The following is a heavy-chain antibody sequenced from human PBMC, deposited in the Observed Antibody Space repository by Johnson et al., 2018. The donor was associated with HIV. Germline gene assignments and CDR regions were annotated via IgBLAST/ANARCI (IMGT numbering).Heavy chain of an antibody. D-gene: IGHD6-19*01. V-gene: IGHV3-30*04. CDR1: GFTFSSYA. J-gene: IGHJ3*02. CDR2: ISYDGTHK. Sequence: QVQLVESGGGVVQPGRSLRLSCAASGFTFSSYAMHWVRQAPGKGLEWVAVISYDGTHKYYADSVKGRFTISRDNSKNKLYLQTNSLRAEDTAVFYCARDRYHGLAWGWAFDIWGQGTMVTVSS. CDR3: ARDRYHGLAWGWAFDI.